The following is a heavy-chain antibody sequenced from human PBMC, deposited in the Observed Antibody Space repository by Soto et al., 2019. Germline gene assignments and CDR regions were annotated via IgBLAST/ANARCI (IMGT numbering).Heavy chain of an antibody. D-gene: IGHD2-21*02. CDR1: GFTFSSYA. CDR3: ARDKEYCGGDCYSSTFDY. CDR2: ISYDGSNK. Sequence: GGSLRLSCAASGFTFSSYAMHWVRQAPGKGLEWVAVISYDGSNKYYADSVKGRFTISRDNSKNTLYLQMNSLRAEDTAVYYCARDKEYCGGDCYSSTFDYWGQGTLVTVSS. V-gene: IGHV3-30-3*01. J-gene: IGHJ4*02.